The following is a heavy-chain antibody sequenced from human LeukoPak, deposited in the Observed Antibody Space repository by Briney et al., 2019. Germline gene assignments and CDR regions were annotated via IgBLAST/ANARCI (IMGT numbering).Heavy chain of an antibody. CDR2: IKQDETEK. V-gene: IGHV3-7*03. CDR3: AKDMDTMMVIFDPT. Sequence: GGSLRLSCTASGFTFSNFWMGWVRQAPGKGLEWVANIKQDETEKFYLGSVKGRFTISRDNSENTLYLQMNSLRAEDTAVYYCAKDMDTMMVIFDPTWGQGTLVTVSS. J-gene: IGHJ5*02. CDR1: GFTFSNFW. D-gene: IGHD3-22*01.